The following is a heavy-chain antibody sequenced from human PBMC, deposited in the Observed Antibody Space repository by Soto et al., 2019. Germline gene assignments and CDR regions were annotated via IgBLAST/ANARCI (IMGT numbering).Heavy chain of an antibody. CDR1: GFTFSSYS. J-gene: IGHJ4*02. CDR2: ISPSSSSI. D-gene: IGHD3-22*01. V-gene: IGHV3-48*01. Sequence: EVQLVESGGGLVQPGGSLRLSCAASGFTFSSYSMHWVRQAPGKGLEWVSYISPSSSSIYYADSVKGRFTISRDNAKNSLYPQMNSLRAEDTAVYYCARVAYYYDSSGYFYWGQGTLVTVSS. CDR3: ARVAYYYDSSGYFY.